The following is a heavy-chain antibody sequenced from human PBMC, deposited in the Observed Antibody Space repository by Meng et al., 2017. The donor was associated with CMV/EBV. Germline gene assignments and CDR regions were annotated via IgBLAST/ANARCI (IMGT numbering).Heavy chain of an antibody. J-gene: IGHJ4*02. V-gene: IGHV1-69*05. CDR2: IIPIFGTA. Sequence: SGGNFSSYAISWVRPAPGQGLAWMGGIIPIFGTANYAQKFQGRVTITTDESTSTAYMELSSLRSEDTAVYYCARVPGSGSSEYYFDYWGQGTLVTVSS. CDR3: ARVPGSGSSEYYFDY. CDR1: GGNFSSYA. D-gene: IGHD1-26*01.